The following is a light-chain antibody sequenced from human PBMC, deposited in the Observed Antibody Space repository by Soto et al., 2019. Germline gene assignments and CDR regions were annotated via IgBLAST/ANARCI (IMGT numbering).Light chain of an antibody. J-gene: IGKJ2*01. CDR1: QSVRTF. CDR3: QQTYGAPMYT. V-gene: IGKV1-39*01. Sequence: DIQLTQSPSYLSASIGDRVTITCRASQSVRTFLNWYQQKPGLAPKLLISGAFTLRTGVPSRFDGTGSGTDFALTISSLQPEDFGIYFCQQTYGAPMYTFGQGTKLDIK. CDR2: GAF.